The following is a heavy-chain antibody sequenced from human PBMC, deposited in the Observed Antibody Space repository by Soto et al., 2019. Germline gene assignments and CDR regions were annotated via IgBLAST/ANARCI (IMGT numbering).Heavy chain of an antibody. V-gene: IGHV4-30-2*01. CDR2: IYHSGYT. Sequence: QLQRQESGSGLVKPSQTLSLTCAVSGGYISSGGCSWSWIRQPPGKGLEWIGYIYHSGYTYYNPSLKSRVTVSVDRSRNQFSLKLSSVTAADTAVYYCARAHYGDYGYGMDVWGQGTTVTVSS. CDR3: ARAHYGDYGYGMDV. CDR1: GGYISSGGCS. D-gene: IGHD4-17*01. J-gene: IGHJ6*02.